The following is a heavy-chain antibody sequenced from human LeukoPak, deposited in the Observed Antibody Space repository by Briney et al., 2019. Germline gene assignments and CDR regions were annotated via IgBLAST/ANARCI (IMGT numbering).Heavy chain of an antibody. D-gene: IGHD6-13*01. V-gene: IGHV3-7*01. CDR2: IKPDGSEK. Sequence: AGGSLRLSCAASGFTFSRFWMGWVRQAPGKGLEWVANIKPDGSEKNYGDSVRGRFTISRDNARNSLYLQMNSLRAEDTAVYYCARDYGYTPDYWGQGTLVTVSS. CDR3: ARDYGYTPDY. J-gene: IGHJ4*02. CDR1: GFTFSRFW.